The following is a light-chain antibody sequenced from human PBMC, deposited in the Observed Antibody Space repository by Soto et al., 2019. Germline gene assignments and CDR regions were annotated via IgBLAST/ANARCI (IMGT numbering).Light chain of an antibody. Sequence: DIQLTQSPSTLSASVGDRVSITCRASQSISTWLAWYQQKPGKAPKLLIFDASSLESRVASRFSGSGSGTEFTLTISSLQPDDFATYYCQQYNSYPWTFGQGTKVEIK. CDR1: QSISTW. V-gene: IGKV1-5*01. CDR2: DAS. CDR3: QQYNSYPWT. J-gene: IGKJ1*01.